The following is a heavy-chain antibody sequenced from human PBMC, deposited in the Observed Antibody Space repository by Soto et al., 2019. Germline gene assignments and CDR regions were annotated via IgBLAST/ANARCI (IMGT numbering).Heavy chain of an antibody. CDR1: GESFRGYY. V-gene: IGHV4-34*02. Sequence: QVHLQQRGAGLLKPSETLSLNCVVSGESFRGYYWSWIRQTPGMGLEWIGEVAHPGSTTYNPSLKNRASISIDSSKNLFSLELTSVTAADTALYFCARYEYGNSLYGVDVWGQGTRVTVSS. CDR3: ARYEYGNSLYGVDV. D-gene: IGHD1-7*01. CDR2: VAHPGST. J-gene: IGHJ6*02.